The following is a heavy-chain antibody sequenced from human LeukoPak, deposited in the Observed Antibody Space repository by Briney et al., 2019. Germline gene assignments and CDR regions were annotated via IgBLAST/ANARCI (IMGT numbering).Heavy chain of an antibody. CDR2: MNPNSGNT. CDR1: GYTFTSYD. Sequence: ASVKVSCKASGYTFTSYDINWVRQATGQGLEWMGWMNPNSGNTGYAQKFQGRVTITRNTSISTAHMELSSLRSEDTAVYYCARWATSSTTTVTTLSPHDAFDIWGQGTMVTVSS. J-gene: IGHJ3*02. D-gene: IGHD4-17*01. V-gene: IGHV1-8*03. CDR3: ARWATSSTTTVTTLSPHDAFDI.